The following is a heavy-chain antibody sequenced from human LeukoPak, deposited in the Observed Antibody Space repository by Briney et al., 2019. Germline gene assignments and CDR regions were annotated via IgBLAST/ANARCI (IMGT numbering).Heavy chain of an antibody. CDR2: IYNSGST. V-gene: IGHV4-61*05. CDR3: ARALRLWGGNSGIAFDI. Sequence: SETLSLTCTVSGASISSSESYWGWIRQPPGKGLEWIGYIYNSGSTNYNHSLKSRVTISEDMSNNQFSLKLSSVTAADTAVYYCARALRLWGGNSGIAFDIWGQGTMVTVSS. J-gene: IGHJ3*02. D-gene: IGHD4-23*01. CDR1: GASISSSESY.